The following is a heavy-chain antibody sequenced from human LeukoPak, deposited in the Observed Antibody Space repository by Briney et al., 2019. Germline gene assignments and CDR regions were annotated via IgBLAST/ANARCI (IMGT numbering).Heavy chain of an antibody. CDR2: INWNGGST. J-gene: IGHJ4*02. CDR1: GFTFDDYG. Sequence: GGSLRLSCAASGFTFDDYGMSWVRQAPGKGLEWVSGINWNGGSTGYADSVKGRFTISRDNAKNSLYLQVNSLRAEDTALYYCARAEYYDYVWGSYPKGDYYFDYWGQGTLVTVSS. D-gene: IGHD3-16*02. CDR3: ARAEYYDYVWGSYPKGDYYFDY. V-gene: IGHV3-20*04.